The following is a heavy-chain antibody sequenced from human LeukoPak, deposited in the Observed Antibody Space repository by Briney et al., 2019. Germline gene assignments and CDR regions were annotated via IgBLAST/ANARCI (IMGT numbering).Heavy chain of an antibody. CDR3: AKCLSSGPIIDY. CDR2: ISGDGRNI. J-gene: IGHJ4*02. Sequence: PGGSLRLSCVASGFTFSSYWMHWVRQDPRKGLVWVSRISGDGRNINYADSVKGRFTISRDNSKNTLYLQMNSLRAEDTVVYYCAKCLSSGPIIDYWGQGTLVTVSS. CDR1: GFTFSSYW. D-gene: IGHD6-19*01. V-gene: IGHV3-74*01.